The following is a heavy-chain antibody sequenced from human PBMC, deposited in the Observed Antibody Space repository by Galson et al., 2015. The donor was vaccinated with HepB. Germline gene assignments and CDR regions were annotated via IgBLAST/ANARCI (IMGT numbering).Heavy chain of an antibody. J-gene: IGHJ1*01. D-gene: IGHD3-22*01. Sequence: SLRLSCAASGFTFSSNWMHWVRQAPGKGLVWVSRINSDGSRTSYADSVKGRFTISRDNAKNTLYLQMNSLRAEDTAVYYCARDYYDSSGYYSYFQHWGQGTLVTVSS. CDR1: GFTFSSNW. CDR2: INSDGSRT. V-gene: IGHV3-74*01. CDR3: ARDYYDSSGYYSYFQH.